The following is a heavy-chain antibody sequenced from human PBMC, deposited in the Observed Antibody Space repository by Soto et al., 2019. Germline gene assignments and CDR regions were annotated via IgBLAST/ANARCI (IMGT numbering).Heavy chain of an antibody. D-gene: IGHD1-26*01. CDR2: ISGSSGRT. V-gene: IGHV3-23*01. CDR1: GFTFSSYA. Sequence: GRSRRLSCAASGFTFSSYAMTWVRRAPGKGLEGVSVISGSSGRTYYAGSVKGRFTISRDNSKNTLYLQMNSLRAEDTAVYYCATHTRWEQLRAFDIWGQGTMVTVSS. J-gene: IGHJ3*02. CDR3: ATHTRWEQLRAFDI.